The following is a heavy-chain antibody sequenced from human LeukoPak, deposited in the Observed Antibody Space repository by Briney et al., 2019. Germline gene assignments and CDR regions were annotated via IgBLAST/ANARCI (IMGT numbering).Heavy chain of an antibody. Sequence: ASVKVSCKASGYTFPRYYMHWVRQAPGQGLEWMGIINPSGGSTNYAQKFQGRVTMTRDMSTSTVYMELSSLRSEDTAVYYCARVKPDYDILTGYRRPFYYFDYWGQGTLVTVSS. CDR2: INPSGGST. D-gene: IGHD3-9*01. J-gene: IGHJ4*02. CDR1: GYTFPRYY. V-gene: IGHV1-46*01. CDR3: ARVKPDYDILTGYRRPFYYFDY.